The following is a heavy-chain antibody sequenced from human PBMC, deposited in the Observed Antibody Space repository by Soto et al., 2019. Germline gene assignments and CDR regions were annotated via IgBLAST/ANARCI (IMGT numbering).Heavy chain of an antibody. V-gene: IGHV5-10-1*01. J-gene: IGHJ6*02. D-gene: IGHD2-2*01. CDR3: ASTHCSSTSCYYYYVMDV. CDR1: GYSFTSYW. CDR2: IDPSDSYT. Sequence: GESLKISCKGSGYSFTSYWNSWVRQMPGKGLEWMGRIDPSDSYTNYSPSFQGHVTISADKSISTAYLQWSSLKASDTAMYYCASTHCSSTSCYYYYVMDVWGQGTTVTVSS.